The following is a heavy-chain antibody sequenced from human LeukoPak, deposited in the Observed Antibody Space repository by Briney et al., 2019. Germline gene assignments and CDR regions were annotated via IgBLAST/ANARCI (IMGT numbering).Heavy chain of an antibody. CDR3: AREGHCSTTSCYTPFDY. J-gene: IGHJ4*02. CDR2: IGGSGCDT. Sequence: PGGSLRLSCAASGFTFSSYAMSWVRQAPGKGLEWVSAIGGSGCDTYYADSVKGRFTISRDNSKNTLYLQMNSLRVEDTAVYYCAREGHCSTTSCYTPFDYWGQGTLVTVSS. D-gene: IGHD2-2*02. CDR1: GFTFSSYA. V-gene: IGHV3-23*01.